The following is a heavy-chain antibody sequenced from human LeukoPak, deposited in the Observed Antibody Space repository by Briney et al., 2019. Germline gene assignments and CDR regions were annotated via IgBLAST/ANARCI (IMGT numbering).Heavy chain of an antibody. Sequence: PGGSLRLSCAASGFTFSSYSMNWVRQAPGKGLEWDSYISSSSSTIYYADSVKGRFTISRDNAKNSLYLQMNSLRAEDTAVYYCASQARWGQGTLVTVSS. CDR3: ASQAR. CDR2: ISSSSSTI. J-gene: IGHJ4*02. V-gene: IGHV3-48*01. CDR1: GFTFSSYS.